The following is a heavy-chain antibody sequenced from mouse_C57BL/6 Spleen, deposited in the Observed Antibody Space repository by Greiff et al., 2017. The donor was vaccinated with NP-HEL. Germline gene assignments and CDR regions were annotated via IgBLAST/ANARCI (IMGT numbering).Heavy chain of an antibody. J-gene: IGHJ2*01. CDR2: ISYDGSN. CDR1: GYSITSGYY. D-gene: IGHD4-1*01. V-gene: IGHV3-6*01. Sequence: EVKLQESGPGLVKPSQSLSLTCSVTGYSITSGYYWNWIRQFPGNKLEWMGYISYDGSNNYNPSLKNRISITRDTSKNQFFLKLNSVTTEDTATYYCARGGLDYYFDYWGQGTTLTVSS. CDR3: ARGGLDYYFDY.